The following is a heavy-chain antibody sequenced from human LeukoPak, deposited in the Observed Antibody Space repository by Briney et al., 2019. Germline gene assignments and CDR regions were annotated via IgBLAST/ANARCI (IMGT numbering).Heavy chain of an antibody. J-gene: IGHJ6*03. CDR1: GYTFTSYG. CDR2: ISAYNGNT. Sequence: ASVKVSCKASGYTFTSYGISWVRQAPGQGLEWMGWISAYNGNTNYAQKLQGRVTMTTDTSTSTAYMELRSLRPDDTAVYYCARVSYYYYYMDVWGKGTTVTVSS. V-gene: IGHV1-18*01. CDR3: ARVSYYYYYMDV.